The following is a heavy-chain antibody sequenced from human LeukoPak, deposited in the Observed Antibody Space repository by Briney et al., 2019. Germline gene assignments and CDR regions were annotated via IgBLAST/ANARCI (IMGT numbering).Heavy chain of an antibody. J-gene: IGHJ4*02. CDR3: VKGNWNNNGVFDY. CDR1: GFSFSNYG. CDR2: IWYDGSNK. Sequence: GGSLRLSCAASGFSFSNYGMPWVRQAPGKGLEWVAVIWYDGSNKFYGDSVKGRFTISRDNSKNTLYLQMNSLRAEDTAVYYCVKGNWNNNGVFDYWGQATLVTVSS. D-gene: IGHD1/OR15-1a*01. V-gene: IGHV3-33*03.